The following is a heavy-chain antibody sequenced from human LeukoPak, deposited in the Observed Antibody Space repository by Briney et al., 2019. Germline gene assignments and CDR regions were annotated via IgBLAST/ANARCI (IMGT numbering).Heavy chain of an antibody. V-gene: IGHV4-4*07. D-gene: IGHD3-22*01. J-gene: IGHJ3*02. CDR1: GGSFGTYY. Sequence: SETLSLTCTVSGGSFGTYYLSWIRQPAGKRLEWIGRIYTSGSTHYNPSLKSRVTISVDTSKNQFSLRLSSMTAADTAVYYCARDTVVISHDAFDIWGLGTMVTVSS. CDR2: IYTSGST. CDR3: ARDTVVISHDAFDI.